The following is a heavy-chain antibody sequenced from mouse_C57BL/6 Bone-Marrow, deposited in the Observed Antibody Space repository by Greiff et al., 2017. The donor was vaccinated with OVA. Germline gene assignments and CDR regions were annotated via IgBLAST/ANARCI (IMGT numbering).Heavy chain of an antibody. J-gene: IGHJ3*01. CDR2: IYPRSGNT. CDR3: ARTDGYYRAY. CDR1: GYTFTSYG. D-gene: IGHD2-3*01. Sequence: QVHVKQSGAELARPGASVKLSCKASGYTFTSYGISWVKQRTGQGLEWIGEIYPRSGNTYYNEKFKGKATLTADKSSSTAYMELRSLTSEDSAVYFCARTDGYYRAYWGQGTLVTVSA. V-gene: IGHV1-81*01.